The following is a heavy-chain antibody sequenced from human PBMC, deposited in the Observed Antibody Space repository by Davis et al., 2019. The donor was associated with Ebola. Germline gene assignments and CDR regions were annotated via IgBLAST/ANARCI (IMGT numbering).Heavy chain of an antibody. D-gene: IGHD2-15*01. CDR3: AKDVEVGATPYWYFDL. J-gene: IGHJ2*01. CDR1: GFTFSSYA. V-gene: IGHV3-23*01. Sequence: GGSLRLSCAASGFTFSSYAMSWVRQAPGKGLEWVPAISGSGGSTYSAASVKGRFTIPRDNSKNTRYLQMNSLRAEDTAVYYCAKDVEVGATPYWYFDLWGRGTLVTVSS. CDR2: ISGSGGST.